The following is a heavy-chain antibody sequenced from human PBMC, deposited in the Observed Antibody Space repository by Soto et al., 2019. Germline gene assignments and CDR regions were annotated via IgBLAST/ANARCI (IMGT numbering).Heavy chain of an antibody. CDR1: GYSFTTYW. V-gene: IGHV5-51*01. Sequence: LKISCKGSGYSFTTYWLGWVRQVPGKGLEWMGIIYPGDSDTRYSPSFQGQVTISADKSISAAYLQWSSLKASDTAMYFCARRRGLVGSFDYWGRGTLVTVSS. D-gene: IGHD3-9*01. CDR3: ARRRGLVGSFDY. CDR2: IYPGDSDT. J-gene: IGHJ4*02.